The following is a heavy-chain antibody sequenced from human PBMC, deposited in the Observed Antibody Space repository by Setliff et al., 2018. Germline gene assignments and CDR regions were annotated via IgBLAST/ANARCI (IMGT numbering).Heavy chain of an antibody. D-gene: IGHD3-9*01. J-gene: IGHJ3*02. CDR2: ISVYNGDT. CDR3: ARGDYDILTGYAQDDALGADAFDI. V-gene: IGHV1-18*01. Sequence: GASVKVSCKASGYTFRNYAFAWVRQAPGQGLEWVGWISVYNGDTNYAQKFRHKFTMTTDTSTSTAYMELRSLRSDDTAVYYCARGDYDILTGYAQDDALGADAFDIWGQGTMVTVSS. CDR1: GYTFRNYA.